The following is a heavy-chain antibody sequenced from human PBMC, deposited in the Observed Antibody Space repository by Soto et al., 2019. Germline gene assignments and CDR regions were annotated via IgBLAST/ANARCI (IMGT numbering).Heavy chain of an antibody. CDR3: ARVGIVAKDADWFDL. Sequence: PVNLAWKTSAGTFSSYAISWVRQAPGQGLELMGGIIPIFGTSNYAQKFQGRVTITAXXXXXXPXMXLXXXXSEXTAVYYCARVGIVAKDADWFDLRRQGTLVTVSA. V-gene: IGHV1-69*06. D-gene: IGHD5-12*01. CDR2: IIPIFGTS. J-gene: IGHJ5*02. CDR1: AGTFSSYA.